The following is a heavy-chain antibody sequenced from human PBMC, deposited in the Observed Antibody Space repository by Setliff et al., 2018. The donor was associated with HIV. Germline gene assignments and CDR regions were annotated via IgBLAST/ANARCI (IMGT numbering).Heavy chain of an antibody. V-gene: IGHV1-46*01. D-gene: IGHD6-6*01. CDR1: GYTFIDYY. CDR3: GIDSGIYSRSPIDY. J-gene: IGHJ4*02. CDR2: INPSGGST. Sequence: SVKVSCKASGYTFIDYYMHWVRQAPGQGLEWMGMINPSGGSTSYAQNFQGRVTITADKSTSTAYMELSSLRSEDTALYYCGIDSGIYSRSPIDYWGQGTLVTVSS.